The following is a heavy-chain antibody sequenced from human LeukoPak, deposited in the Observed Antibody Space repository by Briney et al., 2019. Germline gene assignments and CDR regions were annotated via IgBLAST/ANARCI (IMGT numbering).Heavy chain of an antibody. CDR1: GGSISSSSYY. CDR3: ASTLSGYTAMVTDWFDP. J-gene: IGHJ5*02. CDR2: IYYSGST. Sequence: PSETLSLTCTVSGGSISSSSYYWGWIRQPPGKGLEWIGSIYYSGSTYYNPPLESRVTISVDTSKNQFSLKLSSVTAADTAVYYCASTLSGYTAMVTDWFDPWGQGTLVTVPS. D-gene: IGHD5-18*01. V-gene: IGHV4-39*01.